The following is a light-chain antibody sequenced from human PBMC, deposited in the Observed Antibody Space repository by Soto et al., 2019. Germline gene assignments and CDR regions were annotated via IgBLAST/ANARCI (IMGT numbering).Light chain of an antibody. V-gene: IGKV3-11*01. CDR3: QQRSNWIT. CDR1: QSVSSY. CDR2: DAS. Sequence: DSVLTQSPATLSLSPGERATLYCRASQSVSSYLAWYQQKPGQAPRLLIYDASNRATGIPARFSGSGSGTDFTLTISSLEPEDFALYYCQQRSNWITFGQGTRLEIK. J-gene: IGKJ5*01.